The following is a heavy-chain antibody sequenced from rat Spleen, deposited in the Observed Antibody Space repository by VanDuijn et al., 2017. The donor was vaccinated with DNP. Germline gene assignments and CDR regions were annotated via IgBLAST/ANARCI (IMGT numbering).Heavy chain of an antibody. D-gene: IGHD4-3*01. CDR1: GFTFSDYN. V-gene: IGHV5-7*01. Sequence: EVHLVESGGGLVQPGRSLKLSCAASGFTFSDYNMVWVRQAPKKGLEWVETINYDGSRIYHRYSVKGRFTISRDNAKSTLYLQMDSLRSEDTATYYCVRWNSGHFDYWGQGVMVTVSS. J-gene: IGHJ2*01. CDR2: INYDGSRI. CDR3: VRWNSGHFDY.